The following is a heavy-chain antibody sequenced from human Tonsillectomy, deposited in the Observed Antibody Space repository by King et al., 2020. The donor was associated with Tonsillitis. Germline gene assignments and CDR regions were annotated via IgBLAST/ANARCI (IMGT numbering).Heavy chain of an antibody. CDR3: ATRGVRSRFTYDY. Sequence: VQLQQWGAGLLKPSETLSLTCAVYGGSFSDYYCSWIRQPPGKGLEWIGEINHSGSTNYNPSLKSRVTISVDTSKNQFSLKLRSVTAADTAVYYGATRGVRSRFTYDYWGQGTLVTVSS. J-gene: IGHJ4*02. D-gene: IGHD3-3*01. CDR2: INHSGST. V-gene: IGHV4-34*01. CDR1: GGSFSDYY.